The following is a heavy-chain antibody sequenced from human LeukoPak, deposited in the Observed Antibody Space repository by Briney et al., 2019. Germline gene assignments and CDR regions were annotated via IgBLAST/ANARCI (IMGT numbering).Heavy chain of an antibody. CDR1: GFIFNSYG. CDR3: AKDRGWYPYDY. CDR2: TWYDGSNK. V-gene: IGHV3-33*06. J-gene: IGHJ4*02. D-gene: IGHD6-19*01. Sequence: GRSLRLSCAASGFIFNSYGMHWVRQAPGKGLEWVAVTWYDGSNKYYADSVKGRFTISRDNSKNTLYQQMNSLRAEDTAVYYCAKDRGWYPYDYWGQGTLVTVSS.